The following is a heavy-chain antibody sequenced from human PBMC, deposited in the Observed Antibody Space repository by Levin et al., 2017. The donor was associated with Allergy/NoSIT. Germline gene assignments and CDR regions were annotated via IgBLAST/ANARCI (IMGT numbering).Heavy chain of an antibody. CDR1: GYTFTCYY. D-gene: IGHD2-21*02. Sequence: SFQFPCQAPGYTFTCYYMHWVRQAPGQGFVWFGFLPPPLCFPPSSPPFPGRVTMTRDTSISTAYMELSRLRSDDTAVYYCATGREYCGGDCYPFDAFDIWGQGTMVTVSS. V-gene: IGHV1-2*07. J-gene: IGHJ3*02. CDR3: ATGREYCGGDCYPFDAFDI. CDR2: LPPPLCFP.